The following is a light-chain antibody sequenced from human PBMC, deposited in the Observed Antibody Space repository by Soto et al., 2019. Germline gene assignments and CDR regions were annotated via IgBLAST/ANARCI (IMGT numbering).Light chain of an antibody. CDR3: CSFVMI. CDR1: SSDVGSYNL. CDR2: EVS. J-gene: IGLJ2*01. V-gene: IGLV2-23*02. Sequence: QSALTQPASVSGSPGQSITISCTGTSSDVGSYNLVSWYQQHPGKAPKLMIYEVSKRPSGVSNRFSGSKSGNTASLTISGLQAEDEADYYCCSFVMIFGGGTKVTVL.